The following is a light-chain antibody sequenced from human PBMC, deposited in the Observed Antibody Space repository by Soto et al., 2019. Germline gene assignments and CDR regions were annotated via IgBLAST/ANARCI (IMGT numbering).Light chain of an antibody. Sequence: QSALTQPASVSGSPGQSITISCTGTSSDVGAYNYVSWYQQHPVKAPKLMIYDVSSRPSGISNRFSGSKSGNTASLTISGVQAEDEADYYCSSYASSSTVIFGGGTQVTVL. CDR1: SSDVGAYNY. CDR3: SSYASSSTVI. J-gene: IGLJ2*01. CDR2: DVS. V-gene: IGLV2-14*01.